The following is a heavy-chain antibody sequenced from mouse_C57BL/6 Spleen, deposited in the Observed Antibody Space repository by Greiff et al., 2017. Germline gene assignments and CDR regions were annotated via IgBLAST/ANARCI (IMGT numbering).Heavy chain of an antibody. J-gene: IGHJ3*01. CDR1: GYAFTNYL. Sequence: VQLQQSGAELVRPGTSVKVSCKASGYAFTNYLIEWVKQRPGQGLEWIGVINPGSGGTNYNEKFKGKATLTADKSSSTAYMQLSSLTSEDSAVYFCARSGIYDGYSTAWFAYWGQGTLVTVSA. CDR3: ARSGIYDGYSTAWFAY. V-gene: IGHV1-54*01. CDR2: INPGSGGT. D-gene: IGHD2-3*01.